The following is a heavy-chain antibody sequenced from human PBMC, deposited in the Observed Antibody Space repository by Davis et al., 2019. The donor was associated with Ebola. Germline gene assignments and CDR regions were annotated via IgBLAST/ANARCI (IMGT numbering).Heavy chain of an antibody. D-gene: IGHD6-19*01. CDR2: IYDHST. V-gene: IGHV3-53*05. CDR3: ATTQWLREFDN. J-gene: IGHJ4*02. CDR1: GFTVSSNH. Sequence: GGSLRLSCAASGFTVSSNHMSWVRQAPGKGLEWVSVIYDHSTAYADSVRGRFIISRDKSNNTLYLEMNSLRVDDTDVYYCATTQWLREFDNWGQGTLVTVSS.